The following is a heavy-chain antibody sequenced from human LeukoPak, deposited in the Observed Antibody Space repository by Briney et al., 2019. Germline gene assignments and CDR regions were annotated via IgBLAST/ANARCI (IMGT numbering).Heavy chain of an antibody. J-gene: IGHJ4*02. Sequence: GGSLRLSCAASGFTFSSYAMSWVRQAPGKGLEWVSAISGSGGSTYYADSVKGRFTISRDNSKNTLYLQMNSLRAEDTAVYYCAKPLSRPDYDFWSGYYSPYWGQGTLVTVSS. V-gene: IGHV3-23*01. D-gene: IGHD3-3*01. CDR1: GFTFSSYA. CDR2: ISGSGGST. CDR3: AKPLSRPDYDFWSGYYSPY.